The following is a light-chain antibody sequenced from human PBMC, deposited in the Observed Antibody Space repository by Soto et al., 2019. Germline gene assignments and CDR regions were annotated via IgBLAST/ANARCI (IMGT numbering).Light chain of an antibody. CDR1: SSDVDNYNY. CDR3: SSYAGSNNFV. CDR2: EVS. V-gene: IGLV2-8*01. Sequence: QSALTQPPSASGSPGQSVTISCTGTSSDVDNYNYVSWYQQHPGKAPKLMIYEVSKRPSGVPDRFSGSKSGNTAYLTVSGLQAEDEADYYCSSYAGSNNFVFGSGTKVTV. J-gene: IGLJ1*01.